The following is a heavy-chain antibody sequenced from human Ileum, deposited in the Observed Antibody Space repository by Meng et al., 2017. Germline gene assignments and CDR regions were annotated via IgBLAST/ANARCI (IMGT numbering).Heavy chain of an antibody. CDR3: ARFSSGYFFGY. V-gene: IGHV1-3*01. D-gene: IGHD3-22*01. Sequence: VQVVRSGAEVKKPGASGNVSCKASRYTFSNYAMNWWRQDPGQRLEWMGWINAGNGDTKYSQKFQGRVTITRDTSASTGYMELSSLRSEDTAVYYCARFSSGYFFGYWGQGTLVTVSS. CDR2: INAGNGDT. J-gene: IGHJ4*02. CDR1: RYTFSNYA.